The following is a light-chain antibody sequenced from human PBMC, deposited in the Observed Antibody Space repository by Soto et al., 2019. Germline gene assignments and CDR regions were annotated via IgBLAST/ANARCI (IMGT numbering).Light chain of an antibody. CDR1: SSDIGGYNA. J-gene: IGLJ1*01. V-gene: IGLV2-14*01. CDR2: EVT. Sequence: QSGMTQPASVSGSPGQTVTISCTGTSSDIGGYNAVSWYQHHPGKAPKLIIYEVTHRPSGVSDRFSASKSGNTASLTISGLQAEDEADYYCNSFRVSLFYLSRTGTKLT. CDR3: NSFRVSLFYL.